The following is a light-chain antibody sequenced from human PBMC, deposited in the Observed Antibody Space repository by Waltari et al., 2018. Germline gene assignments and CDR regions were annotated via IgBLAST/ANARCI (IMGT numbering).Light chain of an antibody. Sequence: AIQMTQSPSSLSASVGDRVTISCRASQGINTDLGWYQQKPGRAPKLLISGASTLRSVVPSRFSCSGSGTVFTLTISSLQPDDFTTYFCLQDHTYPLTFGQGTKVDI. J-gene: IGKJ1*01. CDR2: GAS. CDR3: LQDHTYPLT. V-gene: IGKV1-6*01. CDR1: QGINTD.